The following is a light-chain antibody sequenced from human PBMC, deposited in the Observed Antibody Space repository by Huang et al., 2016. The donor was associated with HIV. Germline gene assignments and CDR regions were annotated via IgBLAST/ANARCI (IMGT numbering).Light chain of an antibody. CDR2: DAS. CDR1: QSVSSY. CDR3: QQRSNWPPEFT. V-gene: IGKV3-11*01. J-gene: IGKJ3*01. Sequence: EIVLTQSPATLSLSPGERATLSCRASQSVSSYLAWYQQKPGQAPRLLISDASNRATGIPARFSGSGSGTDFTITTSSLEPEDFAVYYCQQRSNWPPEFTFGPGTKVDIK.